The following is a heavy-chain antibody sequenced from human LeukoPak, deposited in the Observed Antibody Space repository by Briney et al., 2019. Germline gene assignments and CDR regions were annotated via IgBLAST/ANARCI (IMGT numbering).Heavy chain of an antibody. CDR3: ARVPRSLSSTGWSDY. D-gene: IGHD6-19*01. V-gene: IGHV4-59*01. CDR1: GGSISNSY. Sequence: SLTLSLTCSVSGGSISNSYWTWIRQPPGKGLESIGYIYYSGSTNYNPSLKSRVTISIDTSKNQFSLRLSSVTAADTAVYYCARVPRSLSSTGWSDYWGQGTLVTVSS. J-gene: IGHJ4*02. CDR2: IYYSGST.